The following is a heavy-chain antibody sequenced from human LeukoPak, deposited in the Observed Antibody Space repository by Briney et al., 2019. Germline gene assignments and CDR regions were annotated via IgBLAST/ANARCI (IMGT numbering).Heavy chain of an antibody. D-gene: IGHD5-18*01. Sequence: GGSLRLSCSASGFTFSSYAMHWVRQAPGKGLEYVSAISSNGGSTYYADSVKGRFTISRDNSKNTLYLQMSSLRAEGTAVYYCVKDPTGGGGYSYGPFDYWGQGTLVTVSS. V-gene: IGHV3-64D*09. CDR1: GFTFSSYA. CDR2: ISSNGGST. J-gene: IGHJ4*02. CDR3: VKDPTGGGGYSYGPFDY.